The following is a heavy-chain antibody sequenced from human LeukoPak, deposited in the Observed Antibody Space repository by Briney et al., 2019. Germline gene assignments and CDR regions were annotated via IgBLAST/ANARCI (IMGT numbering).Heavy chain of an antibody. CDR3: ARTLSFDGYSDY. CDR1: GGSISSYY. D-gene: IGHD5-24*01. V-gene: IGHV4-59*01. CDR2: IYYSGST. Sequence: SETLSLTCTVSGGSISSYYWSWIRQPPGKGLEWIGYIYYSGSTNYNPSLKSRVTMSVDTSKNQFSLKLSSVTAADTAVYYCARTLSFDGYSDYWGQGTLVTVSS. J-gene: IGHJ4*02.